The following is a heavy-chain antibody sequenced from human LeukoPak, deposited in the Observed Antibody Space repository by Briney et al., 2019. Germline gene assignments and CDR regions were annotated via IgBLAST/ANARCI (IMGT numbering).Heavy chain of an antibody. D-gene: IGHD3-16*02. V-gene: IGHV2-5*02. CDR1: GFSLCTSGVG. CDR3: AHRGLDDYVWGSYRFLNWFDP. Sequence: SGPTLVNPTQTLTLTCTFSGFSLCTSGVGVGWIRQPPGKALEWLALIYWDDDKRYSPSLKSRLTITKDTSKNQVVLTMTNMDPVDTATYYCAHRGLDDYVWGSYRFLNWFDPWGQGTLVTVSS. CDR2: IYWDDDK. J-gene: IGHJ5*02.